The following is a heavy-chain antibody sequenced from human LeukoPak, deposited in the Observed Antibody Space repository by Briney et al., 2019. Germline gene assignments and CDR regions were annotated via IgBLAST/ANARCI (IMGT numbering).Heavy chain of an antibody. J-gene: IGHJ3*02. CDR2: IHADSGNT. CDR1: GYTFTTCA. Sequence: GASVKVSCKTSGYTFTTCAVHWVRQAPGQRLKWMGWIHADSGNTKYSQKLQGRVAIARDTSASTIYMELTSLRIEDTAVYFCTIGLAGDWDALDIWGLGTMVTVSS. D-gene: IGHD6-19*01. CDR3: TIGLAGDWDALDI. V-gene: IGHV1-3*01.